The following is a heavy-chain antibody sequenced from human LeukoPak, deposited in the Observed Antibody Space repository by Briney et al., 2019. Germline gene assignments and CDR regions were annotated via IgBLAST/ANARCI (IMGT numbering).Heavy chain of an antibody. J-gene: IGHJ5*02. D-gene: IGHD2-2*01. V-gene: IGHV3-23*01. Sequence: GRSLRLSCAASGFTFHDYAMHWVRQAPGKGLEWVSAISGSGGSTYYADSVKGRFTISRDNSKNTLYLQMNSLRAEDTAVYYCAKEGEPAAKYNWFDPWGQGTLVTVSS. CDR2: ISGSGGST. CDR1: GFTFHDYA. CDR3: AKEGEPAAKYNWFDP.